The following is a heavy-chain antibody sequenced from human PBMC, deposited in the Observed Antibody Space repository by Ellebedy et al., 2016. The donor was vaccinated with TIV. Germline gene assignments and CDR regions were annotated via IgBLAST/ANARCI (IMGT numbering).Heavy chain of an antibody. V-gene: IGHV4-39*01. CDR2: IYNSGAT. Sequence: SETLSLTCSVSGASISNSGYYWGWIRQSPGKRLEWIGSIYNSGATYYNPSLESRVTISVDTAKNQFSLALTFVTAADTAIYYCARRTDSGSYYDYFNHWGQGTLVTVSS. J-gene: IGHJ4*02. D-gene: IGHD1-26*01. CDR1: GASISNSGYY. CDR3: ARRTDSGSYYDYFNH.